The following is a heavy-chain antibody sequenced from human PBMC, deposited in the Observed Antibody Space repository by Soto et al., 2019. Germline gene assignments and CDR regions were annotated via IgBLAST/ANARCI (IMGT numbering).Heavy chain of an antibody. V-gene: IGHV4-34*01. Sequence: SETLSLTCAFYGGSFSGYYWSWIRQPPGKGLEWIGEINHSGSTNYNPPLKSRVTISVDTSKNQFSLKLSSVTAADTAVYYCARPHGGSSGWDNWFDPWGQGTLVTVSS. CDR1: GGSFSGYY. CDR3: ARPHGGSSGWDNWFDP. J-gene: IGHJ5*02. CDR2: INHSGST. D-gene: IGHD6-25*01.